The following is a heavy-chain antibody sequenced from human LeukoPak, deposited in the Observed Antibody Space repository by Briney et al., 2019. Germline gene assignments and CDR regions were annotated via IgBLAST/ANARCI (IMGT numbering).Heavy chain of an antibody. CDR1: SGSISTYY. CDR2: INHSGST. D-gene: IGHD3-10*01. V-gene: IGHV4-34*01. J-gene: IGHJ5*02. CDR3: ARLPSMVRGVMRGKNWFDP. Sequence: SETLSLTCTVSSGSISTYYWSWIRQPPGKGLEWIGEINHSGSTNYNPSLKSRVTISVDTSKNQFSLKLSSVTAADTAVYYCARLPSMVRGVMRGKNWFDPWGQGTLVTVSS.